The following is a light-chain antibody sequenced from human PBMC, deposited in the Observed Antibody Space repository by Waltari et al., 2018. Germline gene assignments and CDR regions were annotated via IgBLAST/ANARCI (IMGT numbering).Light chain of an antibody. V-gene: IGLV1-47*01. CDR2: RNN. CDR3: AAWDDSHYV. J-gene: IGLJ1*01. CDR1: SSNPGSNS. Sequence: QSVLTQPPSASETPGQRVSISCSGSSSNPGSNSLYWYQQLPGTPPKLLIYRNNQQPSGVPDRFSGSKSGTSASLAISGLRSEDEAVYYCAAWDDSHYVFGTGTKVTVL.